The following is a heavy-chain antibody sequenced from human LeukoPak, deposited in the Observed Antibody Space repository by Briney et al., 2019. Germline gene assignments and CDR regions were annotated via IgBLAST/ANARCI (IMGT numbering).Heavy chain of an antibody. V-gene: IGHV1-3*01. J-gene: IGHJ4*02. D-gene: IGHD4-17*01. CDR2: INAGNGKT. Sequence: GASVKVSCKAPGYSFSDYAIQWVLQAPGQRLEGMGWINAGNGKTKYSQNFQGRGTITRDRAASTAYMELSSLRSEDTSIYYCARGRWTATGTTYYLDYWGQGTLVTVSS. CDR3: ARGRWTATGTTYYLDY. CDR1: GYSFSDYA.